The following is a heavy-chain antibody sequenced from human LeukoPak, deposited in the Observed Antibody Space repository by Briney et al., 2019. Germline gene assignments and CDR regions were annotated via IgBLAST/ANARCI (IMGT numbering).Heavy chain of an antibody. CDR2: IYYSGST. CDR3: ARVTGYVIEDYFDY. J-gene: IGHJ4*02. CDR1: GGSISSYY. Sequence: QPSETLSLTCTVSGGSISSYYWSWIRQPPGKGLEWIGYIYYSGSTNYNPSLKSRVTISVDTSKNQFSLKLRSVTAADTAVYYCARVTGYVIEDYFDYWGQGTLVTVSS. D-gene: IGHD3-22*01. V-gene: IGHV4-59*01.